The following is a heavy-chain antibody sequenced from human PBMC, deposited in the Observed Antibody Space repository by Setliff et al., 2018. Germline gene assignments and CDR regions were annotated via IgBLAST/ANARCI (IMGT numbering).Heavy chain of an antibody. CDR1: GDSINHFF. CDR3: ARDASFGFDV. D-gene: IGHD2-2*01. Sequence: SQTLSLTCSVSGDSINHFFWTWVRLSPGKGLEWIGYIYYSGGATYNPSLRGRASIAIGASKAHFSLDLRTVTTADTAVYYCARDASFGFDVWGPGITVTVSS. CDR2: IYYSGGA. J-gene: IGHJ6*02. V-gene: IGHV4-59*01.